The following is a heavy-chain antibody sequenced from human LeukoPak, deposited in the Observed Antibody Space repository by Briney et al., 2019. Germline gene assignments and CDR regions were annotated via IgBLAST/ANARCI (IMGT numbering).Heavy chain of an antibody. D-gene: IGHD2-8*02. CDR1: GFNFASHW. CDR3: VTYSTGLYKGLEF. J-gene: IGHJ4*02. Sequence: GGSLRLSCAASGFNFASHWMHWVRQTPGKGLVWVSRINSGGSGTSYADSVEGRFTISRDNAQNSLYLQMSSLRVEDTAVYYCVTYSTGLYKGLEFWGQGTQVTVSS. CDR2: INSGGSGT. V-gene: IGHV3-74*01.